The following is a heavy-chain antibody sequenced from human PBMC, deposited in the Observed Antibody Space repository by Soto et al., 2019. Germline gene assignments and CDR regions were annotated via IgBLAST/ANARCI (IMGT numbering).Heavy chain of an antibody. CDR1: GGSISSYY. CDR2: IYYSGST. CDR3: ARDHGVYYGSGRGGAFDI. J-gene: IGHJ3*02. Sequence: QVQLQESGPGLVKPSETLSLTCTVSGGSISSYYWSWIRQPPGKGLEWIGYIYYSGSTNYNPSLKSRVTISVDTSKNQFSLQLSSVTAAGTAVYYCARDHGVYYGSGRGGAFDIWGQGTMVTVSS. D-gene: IGHD3-10*01. V-gene: IGHV4-59*01.